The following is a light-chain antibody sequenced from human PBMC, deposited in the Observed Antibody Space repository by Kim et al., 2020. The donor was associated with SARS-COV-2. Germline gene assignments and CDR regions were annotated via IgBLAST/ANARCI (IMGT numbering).Light chain of an antibody. V-gene: IGLV3-27*01. J-gene: IGLJ3*02. CDR1: VLAKKY. CDR2: KDS. Sequence: ELTQPSSVSVSPGQTARITCSGDVLAKKYARWFQQKPGQAPVVVIYKDSERPSGIPERFSGSSSGTTVTLTISGAQVEDEADYYCYSAADNSWVFGGGTQLTVL. CDR3: YSAADNSWV.